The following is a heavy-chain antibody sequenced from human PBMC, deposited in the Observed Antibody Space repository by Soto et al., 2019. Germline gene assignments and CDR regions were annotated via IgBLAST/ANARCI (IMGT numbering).Heavy chain of an antibody. CDR3: AARRLWSGPLTDRRLDY. CDR1: DDSINSSHW. Sequence: SETLSLTCAVSDDSINSSHWWNWVRQPPGKGLEWIGQISHSGSTNYNPSLTSRVTISVDKSKNHFSLKLTSVTAAYTAVYYCAARRLWSGPLTDRRLDYWGQGTLVTVSS. J-gene: IGHJ4*02. CDR2: ISHSGST. D-gene: IGHD3-3*01. V-gene: IGHV4-4*02.